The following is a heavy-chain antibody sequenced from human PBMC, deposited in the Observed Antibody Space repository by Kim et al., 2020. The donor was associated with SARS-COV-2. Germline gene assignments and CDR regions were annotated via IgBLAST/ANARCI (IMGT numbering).Heavy chain of an antibody. D-gene: IGHD3-10*01. J-gene: IGHJ4*02. Sequence: GGSLRLSCETSGFPFSGAWMTWVRQGPGKGLEWVGRIKSNADGGTTDYAAPVKGRFTISRDDSKATVYLQMNSLKTEDTGTYYCTTDLVRNYFGSGSNDWGQGTLVTVSS. CDR1: GFPFSGAW. CDR2: IKSNADGGTT. CDR3: TTDLVRNYFGSGSND. V-gene: IGHV3-15*01.